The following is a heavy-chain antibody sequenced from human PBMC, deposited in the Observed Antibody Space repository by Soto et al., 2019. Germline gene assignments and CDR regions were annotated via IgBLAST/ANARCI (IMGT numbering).Heavy chain of an antibody. Sequence: QVHLVQSGAEVKKPGASVKVSCKASGYNFIDYDINWVRQSTGQGLEWMGWMTPNSGNTGYAQKFQGRVTLTRDTYIGAAYMELSSLKSEDTAVYYCARNPYGSGLFDPWGQGTLVTVSS. J-gene: IGHJ5*02. CDR2: MTPNSGNT. V-gene: IGHV1-8*01. D-gene: IGHD6-19*01. CDR3: ARNPYGSGLFDP. CDR1: GYNFIDYD.